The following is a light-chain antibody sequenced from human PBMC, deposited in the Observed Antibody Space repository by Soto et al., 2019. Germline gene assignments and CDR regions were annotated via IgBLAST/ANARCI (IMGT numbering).Light chain of an antibody. V-gene: IGLV1-47*01. CDR2: RND. CDR3: ASWDDSLGGPV. CDR1: TSNIGSKS. Sequence: QSVLTQPPSASGTPGQRVTIPCSGSTSNIGSKSVNWYQQVPGTAPKRIVYRNDQRPSGVPDRFSGSKSGTSASLAINGLRSEDETDYVCASWDDSLGGPVFGGGTQLTVL. J-gene: IGLJ3*02.